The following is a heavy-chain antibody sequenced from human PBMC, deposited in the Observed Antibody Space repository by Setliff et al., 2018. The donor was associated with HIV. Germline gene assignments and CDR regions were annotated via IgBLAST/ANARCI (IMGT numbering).Heavy chain of an antibody. CDR3: ARGRIRYCSSTSCYSSRYNWCDP. J-gene: IGHJ5*02. Sequence: SETLSLTCTVSGGSISSSSYYWGWIRQPPGKGLEWIGEINHSGSTNYNPSLKSRVTISVDTSKNQFSLKLSSVTAADTAVYYCARGRIRYCSSTSCYSSRYNWCDPWGQGTLVTVSS. V-gene: IGHV4-39*07. D-gene: IGHD2-2*01. CDR2: INHSGST. CDR1: GGSISSSSYY.